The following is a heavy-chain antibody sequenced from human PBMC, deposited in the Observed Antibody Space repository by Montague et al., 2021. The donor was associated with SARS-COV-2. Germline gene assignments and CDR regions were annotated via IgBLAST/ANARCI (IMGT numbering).Heavy chain of an antibody. CDR1: GGSFSGYY. CDR2: TNHSGST. Sequence: SETLSLTCAVYGGSFSGYYWNWIRQPPGKGLEWIGDTNHSGSTNYNPSLKSRVTMSVDTSKNQFSLKLSSVTAADTAVYYCARGARQGYGFRLGSFDSWGQGTLVTVSS. CDR3: ARGARQGYGFRLGSFDS. V-gene: IGHV4-34*01. J-gene: IGHJ4*02. D-gene: IGHD3-10*01.